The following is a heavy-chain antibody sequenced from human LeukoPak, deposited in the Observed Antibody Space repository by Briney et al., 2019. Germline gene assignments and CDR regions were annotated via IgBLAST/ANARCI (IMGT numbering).Heavy chain of an antibody. CDR1: RFTFSSYG. V-gene: IGHV3-30*18. Sequence: PGGSLRLSCAASRFTFSSYGMHWVRQAPGNGQEWVALISYDGSNKYYTDSVKGRFTISRDNSKNTLYLQMDSLRAEDTAVFYCAKDRGYSYGYFDYWGQGTLVTVSS. CDR3: AKDRGYSYGYFDY. D-gene: IGHD5-18*01. J-gene: IGHJ4*02. CDR2: ISYDGSNK.